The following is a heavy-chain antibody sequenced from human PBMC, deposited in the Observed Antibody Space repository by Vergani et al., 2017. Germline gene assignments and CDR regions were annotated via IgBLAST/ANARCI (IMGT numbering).Heavy chain of an antibody. CDR3: ARDRRCSSTSCRRYYYGMDV. V-gene: IGHV1-69*04. CDR2: IIPILGIA. Sequence: QVQLVHSGAEVKKPGSSVKVSCKASGGTFSSYTISWVRQAPGQGLEWMGRIIPILGIANYAQKFQGRVTITADKSTSTAYMELSSLRSEDTAVYYCARDRRCSSTSCRRYYYGMDVWGQGTTVTVSS. J-gene: IGHJ6*02. CDR1: GGTFSSYT. D-gene: IGHD2-2*01.